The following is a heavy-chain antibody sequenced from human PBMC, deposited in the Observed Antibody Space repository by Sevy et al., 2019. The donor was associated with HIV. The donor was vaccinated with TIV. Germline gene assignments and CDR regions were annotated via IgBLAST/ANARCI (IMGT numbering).Heavy chain of an antibody. CDR3: ARDIYERGAFDI. CDR2: IKQDGSEK. CDR1: GLTFSSYW. J-gene: IGHJ3*02. D-gene: IGHD5-12*01. V-gene: IGHV3-7*01. Sequence: GGSLRLSCAASGLTFSSYWMSWLRQAPGKGLEWVADIKQDGSEKYYVDSVKGRFTISRDNAKNSLYLQMNSLRAEDTAVYYCARDIYERGAFDIWGQRTLVTVSS.